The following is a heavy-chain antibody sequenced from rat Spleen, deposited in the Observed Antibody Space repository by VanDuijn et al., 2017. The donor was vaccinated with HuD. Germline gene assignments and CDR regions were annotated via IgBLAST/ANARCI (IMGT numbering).Heavy chain of an antibody. Sequence: EVQLVESGGGLVQPGRSLKLSCAASGFTFSNYYMAWVRQAPTKGLEWVASINTGGGNTYYRDSVKGRFTIFRDNAKSSLYLQMDSLRSEDTATYYCAKLPGYNQWYFDFWGPGTMVTVSS. V-gene: IGHV5-25*01. CDR1: GFTFSNYY. CDR3: AKLPGYNQWYFDF. CDR2: INTGGGNT. J-gene: IGHJ1*01. D-gene: IGHD1-4*01.